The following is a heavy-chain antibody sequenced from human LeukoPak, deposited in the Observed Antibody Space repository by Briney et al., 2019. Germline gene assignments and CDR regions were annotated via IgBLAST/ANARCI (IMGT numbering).Heavy chain of an antibody. CDR1: GGSFSGYY. J-gene: IGHJ5*02. D-gene: IGHD2-2*02. CDR3: ARVLFRYCSSSSCHRLASNWFDP. Sequence: SETLSLTCAVSGGSFSGYYWSWIRQPPGKGLEWIGEINHSGSTNYNPSLKSRVTISVDTSKNQFSLKLSSVTAADTAVYYCARVLFRYCSSSSCHRLASNWFDPWGQGTLVTVSS. V-gene: IGHV4-34*01. CDR2: INHSGST.